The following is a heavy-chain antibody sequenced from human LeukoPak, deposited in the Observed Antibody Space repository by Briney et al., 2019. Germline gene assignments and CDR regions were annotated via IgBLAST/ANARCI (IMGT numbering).Heavy chain of an antibody. D-gene: IGHD6-19*01. CDR3: ARGRVGQWLVDAFDI. J-gene: IGHJ3*02. CDR1: GFSLSSYT. CDR2: ISSSSSYI. V-gene: IGHV3-21*01. Sequence: GGSLRLSCAASGFSLSSYTMNWVRQAPGKGLQWVSSISSSSSYIYYADSVKGRFSISRDNAKKSVHLQMISLRAEDTAVYYCARGRVGQWLVDAFDIWGQGTMVTVSS.